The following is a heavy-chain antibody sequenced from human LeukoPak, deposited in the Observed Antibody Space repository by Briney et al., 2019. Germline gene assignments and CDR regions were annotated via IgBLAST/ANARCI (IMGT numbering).Heavy chain of an antibody. CDR2: IYYSGST. CDR1: GGSVSSYY. V-gene: IGHV4-59*02. J-gene: IGHJ5*02. Sequence: SETLSLTCTVSGGSVSSYYWSWIRQPPGKGLEWIGYIYYSGSTNYNPSLKSRVTISVDTSKNQFSLKLSSVTAADTAVYYCARARRAAAALDWFDPWGQGTLVTVSS. D-gene: IGHD6-13*01. CDR3: ARARRAAAALDWFDP.